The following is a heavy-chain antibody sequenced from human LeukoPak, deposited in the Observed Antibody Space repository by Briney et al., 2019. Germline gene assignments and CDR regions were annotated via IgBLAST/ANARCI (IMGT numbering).Heavy chain of an antibody. J-gene: IGHJ4*02. CDR3: ARLISAGGFDY. V-gene: IGHV4-4*02. Sequence: PSETLSLTCAVSGGSISSSNWWSWVRQPPGKGLEWIAEIYRGGNTNYNPSLKSRVTISVDKSKNQFSLKLSSVTAADTAVYYCARLISAGGFDYWGQGTLVTVSS. CDR2: IYRGGNT. D-gene: IGHD2-8*02. CDR1: GGSISSSNW.